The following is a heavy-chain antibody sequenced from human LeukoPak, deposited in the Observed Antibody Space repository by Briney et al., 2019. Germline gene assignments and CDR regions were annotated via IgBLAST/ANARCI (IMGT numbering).Heavy chain of an antibody. CDR1: GFTFSSYS. CDR3: ARDHDWAFDY. V-gene: IGHV3-48*04. Sequence: GGSLRLSCEASGFTFSSYSMNWVRQAPGKGLEWVSYIGGSGSPADHADSVKGRFTISRDNTKNSLFLQMHSLRAEDTAVYYCARDHDWAFDYWGQGTLVTVSS. J-gene: IGHJ4*02. D-gene: IGHD3-9*01. CDR2: IGGSGSPA.